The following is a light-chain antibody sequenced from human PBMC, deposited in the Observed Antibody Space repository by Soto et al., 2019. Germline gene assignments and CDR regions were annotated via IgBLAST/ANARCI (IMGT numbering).Light chain of an antibody. J-gene: IGLJ2*01. CDR3: SSDTSKSSLI. CDR1: MRDVGAYNL. V-gene: IGLV2-14*01. Sequence: QSALTQPASVSGSPGQSITISCAGTMRDVGAYNLVSWYQQHPGRAPQLIIYEVRNRPSGISFRFSGSKSGNTASLTISGLQAEDEADYYCSSDTSKSSLIFGGGTNVTVL. CDR2: EVR.